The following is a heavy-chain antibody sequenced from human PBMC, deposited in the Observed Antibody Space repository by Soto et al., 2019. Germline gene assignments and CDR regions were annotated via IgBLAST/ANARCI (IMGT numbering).Heavy chain of an antibody. CDR3: ASLGYCSGGSCYFDY. V-gene: IGHV4-4*02. Sequence: SETLSLTCAVSGGSISSSNWRSWVRQPPGKGLEWIGELYHSGSTNYNPSLKSRVTISVDKSKNQFSLILSSVTAADTAVYYCASLGYCSGGSCYFDYWGQGTLVTVS. CDR1: GGSISSSNW. CDR2: LYHSGST. D-gene: IGHD2-15*01. J-gene: IGHJ4*02.